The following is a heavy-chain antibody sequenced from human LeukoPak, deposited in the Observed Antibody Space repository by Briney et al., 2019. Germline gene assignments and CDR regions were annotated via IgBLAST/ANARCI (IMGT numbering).Heavy chain of an antibody. CDR2: INPNSATT. J-gene: IGHJ3*01. CDR3: ARGDFGETNTAFDV. Sequence: ASVKVSCKTSGYTFTDYDVHWVRQALGQGLEWMGWINPNSATTNYAQRLQGRVTFTRDTSLSIAYMELSSLTSEDAAVYFCARGDFGETNTAFDVWGQGTLVAVSS. D-gene: IGHD4-17*01. CDR1: GYTFTDYD. V-gene: IGHV1-8*03.